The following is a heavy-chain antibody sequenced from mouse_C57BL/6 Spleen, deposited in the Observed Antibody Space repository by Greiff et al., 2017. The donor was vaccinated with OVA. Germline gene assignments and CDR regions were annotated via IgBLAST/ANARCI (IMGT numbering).Heavy chain of an antibody. J-gene: IGHJ2*01. CDR2: IYPGDGDT. D-gene: IGHD1-1*01. Sequence: QVQLQQSGAELVKPGASVKISCKASGYAFSSYWMNWVKQRPGKGLEWIGQIYPGDGDTNYNGKFKGKATLTADKSSSTAYMQLSSLTSDDSAVDFWARYYYGSSYVPLFDYWGQGTTLTVSS. CDR3: ARYYYGSSYVPLFDY. CDR1: GYAFSSYW. V-gene: IGHV1-80*01.